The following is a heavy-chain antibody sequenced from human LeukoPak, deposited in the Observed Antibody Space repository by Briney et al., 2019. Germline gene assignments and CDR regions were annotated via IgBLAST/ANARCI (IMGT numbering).Heavy chain of an antibody. CDR3: ARVEMATEATFDY. CDR1: GFTFSSYS. V-gene: IGHV3-21*01. Sequence: GGSLRLSCAASGFTFSSYSMNWVRQAPGKGLEWVSSISSSSSYIYYADSVKGRFTISRDNAKNSLYLQMNSLRAEDTAVYYCARVEMATEATFDYWGQGTLVTVSS. J-gene: IGHJ4*02. D-gene: IGHD5-24*01. CDR2: ISSSSSYI.